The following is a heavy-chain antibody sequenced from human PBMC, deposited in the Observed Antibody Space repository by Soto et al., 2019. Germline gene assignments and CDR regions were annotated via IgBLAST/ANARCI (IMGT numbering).Heavy chain of an antibody. CDR3: AGELARRYQPAHMDV. Sequence: SETLSLTCTVSGGSISSYYWSWIRQPAGKGLEWIGRIYTSGSTNYNPSLKSRVTMSVDTSKNQFSLKLSSVTAADTAVYYCAGELARRYQPAHMDVWGQGTTVTVYS. CDR1: GGSISSYY. CDR2: IYTSGST. V-gene: IGHV4-4*07. D-gene: IGHD2-2*01. J-gene: IGHJ6*02.